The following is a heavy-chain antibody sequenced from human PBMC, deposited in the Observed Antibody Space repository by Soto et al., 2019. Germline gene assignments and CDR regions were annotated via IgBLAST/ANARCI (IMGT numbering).Heavy chain of an antibody. J-gene: IGHJ4*01. V-gene: IGHV1-3*01. D-gene: IGHD6-19*01. CDR1: GYTFTSYA. Sequence: ASVKVSCKASGYTFTSYAMHWVRQAPGQRLEWMGWINAGNGNTKYSQKFQGRVTITRDTSASTAYMELSSLRSEDTAVYYCARAKAVAGPGDYWGNGPLGTSPQ. CDR2: INAGNGNT. CDR3: ARAKAVAGPGDY.